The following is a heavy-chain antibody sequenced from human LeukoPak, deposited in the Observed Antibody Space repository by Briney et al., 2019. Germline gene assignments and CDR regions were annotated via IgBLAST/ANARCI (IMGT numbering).Heavy chain of an antibody. CDR3: ARGGVSYNWNGWFDP. D-gene: IGHD1-20*01. CDR2: IHYSGST. J-gene: IGHJ5*02. CDR1: GGSISSSGYY. Sequence: PSETLSLTCPVSGGSISSSGYYWGWIRQPPGKGLEWIGSIHYSGSTYYNPSLKRRVTISVDTSKNQFSLKLISVTAADTAVYYCARGGVSYNWNGWFDPWGQGTLVTVSS. V-gene: IGHV4-39*07.